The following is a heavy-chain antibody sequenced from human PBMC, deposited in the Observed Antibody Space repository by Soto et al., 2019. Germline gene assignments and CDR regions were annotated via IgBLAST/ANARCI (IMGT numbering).Heavy chain of an antibody. J-gene: IGHJ4*02. CDR2: IYYSGST. Sequence: QVQLQESGPGLVKPSETLSLTCTVSGGSISSYYWSWIRQPPGKGLEWIGYIYYSGSTNYNPSLKSRVTISVDTSKNQFSLKLSSVTAADTAVYYCARLKYSSSTWGQGTLVTVSS. D-gene: IGHD6-6*01. CDR1: GGSISSYY. CDR3: ARLKYSSST. V-gene: IGHV4-59*08.